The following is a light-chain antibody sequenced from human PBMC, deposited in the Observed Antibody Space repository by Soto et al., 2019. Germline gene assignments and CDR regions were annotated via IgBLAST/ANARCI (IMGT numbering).Light chain of an antibody. CDR3: SSYRSLSTWV. Sequence: QSALTQPASVSGSPGQSVTISCTGTSTDVGGYNDVSWYQQHPGKAPKLMIYEVSNRPSGVSHRFSGSKSGNTASLTICGLQAEDEADYYYSSYRSLSTWVFGGGTKLTVL. V-gene: IGLV2-14*01. J-gene: IGLJ3*02. CDR1: STDVGGYND. CDR2: EVS.